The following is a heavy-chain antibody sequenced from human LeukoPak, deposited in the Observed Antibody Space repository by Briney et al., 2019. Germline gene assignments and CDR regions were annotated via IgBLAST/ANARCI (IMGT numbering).Heavy chain of an antibody. D-gene: IGHD6-13*01. CDR1: GGSISSYY. J-gene: IGHJ4*02. CDR3: AREQSAWSSSWNDY. Sequence: SETLSLTCTVSGGSISSYYWSWIRPPAGKGLEWIGRIYTSGSTNYNPSLKSRVTMSVDTSKNQFSLKLSSVTAADTAVYYCAREQSAWSSSWNDYWGQGTLVTVSS. V-gene: IGHV4-4*07. CDR2: IYTSGST.